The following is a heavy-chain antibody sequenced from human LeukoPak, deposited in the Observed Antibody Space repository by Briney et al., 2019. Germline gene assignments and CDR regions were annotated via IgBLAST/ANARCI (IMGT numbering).Heavy chain of an antibody. D-gene: IGHD3-10*02. CDR2: IGSDNKP. CDR1: VFTFSAYA. J-gene: IGHJ6*02. Sequence: GGSLRLSCAASVFTFSAYAMTWVRQAPGKGLEWVSSIGSDNKPHYSESVKGRFAISRDNSKNTLFLQLHNLELEDTALFYWWRDLHYYVAIDVWGQGTTVTVS. V-gene: IGHV3-23*05. CDR3: WRDLHYYVAIDV.